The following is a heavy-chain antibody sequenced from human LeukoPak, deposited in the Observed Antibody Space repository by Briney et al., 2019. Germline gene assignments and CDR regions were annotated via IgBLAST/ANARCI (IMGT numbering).Heavy chain of an antibody. CDR3: ARVGYSGYDYDY. V-gene: IGHV3-23*01. Sequence: PGGSLRLSCEASGFPFSSYAMSWVRQAPGKGLEWVSAISGSGDSTYYADSVEGRCTSSRDNSKDALYLQMNSLRAEDTAVYYCARVGYSGYDYDYWGQGTLVTVSS. J-gene: IGHJ4*02. D-gene: IGHD5-12*01. CDR2: ISGSGDST. CDR1: GFPFSSYA.